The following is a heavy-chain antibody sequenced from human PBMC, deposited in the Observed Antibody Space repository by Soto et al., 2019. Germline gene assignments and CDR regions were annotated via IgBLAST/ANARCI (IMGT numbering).Heavy chain of an antibody. D-gene: IGHD3-3*01. CDR2: ISYDGSNK. CDR1: GFTFSSYC. CDR3: AKDHGGYDFWSGYYTSGYYYYGMDV. V-gene: IGHV3-30*18. Sequence: PGGSLRLSCAASGFTFSSYCMHWVRQAPGKGLEWVAVISYDGSNKYYADSVKGRFTISRDNSKNTLYLQMNSLRAEDTAVYYCAKDHGGYDFWSGYYTSGYYYYGMDVWGQGTTVTVSS. J-gene: IGHJ6*02.